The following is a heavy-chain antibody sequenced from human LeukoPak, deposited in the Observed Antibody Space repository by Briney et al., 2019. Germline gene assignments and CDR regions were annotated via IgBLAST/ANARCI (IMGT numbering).Heavy chain of an antibody. CDR1: GFTFSSYS. D-gene: IGHD5-12*01. Sequence: GGSLRLSCAASGFTFSSYSMNWVRQAPGKGLEWVSSISSSSSYIYYADSVKGRFTISRDNAKNSLYLQMNSLRAEDTAVYYCARDLAVDIVATIAPLRHWGQGTLVTVSS. V-gene: IGHV3-21*01. J-gene: IGHJ1*01. CDR2: ISSSSSYI. CDR3: ARDLAVDIVATIAPLRH.